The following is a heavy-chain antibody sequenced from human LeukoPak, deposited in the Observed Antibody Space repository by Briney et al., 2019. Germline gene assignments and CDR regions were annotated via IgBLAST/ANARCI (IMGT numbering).Heavy chain of an antibody. V-gene: IGHV4-34*01. Sequence: PSGTLSLTCAVYGGSFSGYYWSWIRQPPGKGLNWIGEINHSGSTNYNPSLKSRVTISVDTSKNQFSLKLSSVTAADTAVYYCADSIAARPAPVDYWGQGTLVTVSS. CDR1: GGSFSGYY. CDR2: INHSGST. J-gene: IGHJ4*02. D-gene: IGHD6-6*01. CDR3: ADSIAARPAPVDY.